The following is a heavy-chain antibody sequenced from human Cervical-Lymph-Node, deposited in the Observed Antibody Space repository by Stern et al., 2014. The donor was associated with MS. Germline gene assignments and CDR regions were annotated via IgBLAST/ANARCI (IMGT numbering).Heavy chain of an antibody. CDR1: GYTFTNNA. D-gene: IGHD3-16*01. CDR2: INTNTRNP. J-gene: IGHJ4*02. V-gene: IGHV7-4-1*02. Sequence: QEQLVQSGSELKKPGASVKLSCKASGYTFTNNAINWVRQAPGQGLEWMGWINTNTRNPTYAQDFTGRFVFSLDTSVSTAYLQINSLKTEDTAVYYCARVARSAYHIDYWGQGTLVTVS. CDR3: ARVARSAYHIDY.